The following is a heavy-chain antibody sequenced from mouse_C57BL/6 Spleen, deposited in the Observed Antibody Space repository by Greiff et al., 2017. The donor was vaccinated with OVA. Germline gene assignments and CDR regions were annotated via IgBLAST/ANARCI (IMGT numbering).Heavy chain of an antibody. CDR3: ARPSYYGSLYAMDY. J-gene: IGHJ4*01. D-gene: IGHD1-1*01. V-gene: IGHV5-17*01. Sequence: EVNVVESGGGLVKPGGSLKLSCAASGFTFSDYGMHWVRQAPEKGLEWVAYISSGSSTIYYADTVKGRFTISRDNAKNTLFLQMTSLRSEDTAMYYCARPSYYGSLYAMDYWGQGTSVTVSS. CDR2: ISSGSSTI. CDR1: GFTFSDYG.